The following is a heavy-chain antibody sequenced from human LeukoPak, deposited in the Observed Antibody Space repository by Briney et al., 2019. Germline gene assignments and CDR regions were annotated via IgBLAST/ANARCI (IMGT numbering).Heavy chain of an antibody. Sequence: SETLSLTCSVSGGSITNTFWSWIRQTPGKGLEWIAYIYSDGRTNYNPSLKSRVTISVDRSKNQFSLKLSSVTAADTAVYYCARGAEWDSAFDIWGQGTMVTVSS. V-gene: IGHV4-59*12. CDR3: ARGAEWDSAFDI. CDR1: GGSITNTF. CDR2: IYSDGRT. D-gene: IGHD1-26*01. J-gene: IGHJ3*02.